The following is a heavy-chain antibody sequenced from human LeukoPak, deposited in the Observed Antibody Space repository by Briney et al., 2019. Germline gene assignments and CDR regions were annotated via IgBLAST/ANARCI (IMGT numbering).Heavy chain of an antibody. CDR3: ARGGSYSRDALDL. Sequence: GGSLRLSCAASGFTFSSSAMSWVRQVPGKGLEYVATVSSDGAFTYYAPSVKGRFTAYRHNSLETLFLQMGSLRREDMAVYYCARGGSYSRDALDLWGQGTTVTVSS. CDR1: GFTFSSSA. V-gene: IGHV3-64*01. J-gene: IGHJ3*01. CDR2: VSSDGAFT. D-gene: IGHD6-13*01.